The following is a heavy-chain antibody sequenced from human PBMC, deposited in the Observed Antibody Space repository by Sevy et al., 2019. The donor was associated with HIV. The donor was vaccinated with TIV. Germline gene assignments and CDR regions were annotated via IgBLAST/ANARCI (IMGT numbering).Heavy chain of an antibody. V-gene: IGHV4-59*01. CDR1: GGSISSDF. Sequence: SETLSLTCTVSGGSISSDFWSWIRQPPGKGLEWIGYIYYSGSTNYNPSLKSRVTISVDTSKNQFSLKLSSVTAADPAVYYCARVRQSGDFWSGYYLDPWGQGTLATVSS. J-gene: IGHJ5*02. D-gene: IGHD3-3*01. CDR3: ARVRQSGDFWSGYYLDP. CDR2: IYYSGST.